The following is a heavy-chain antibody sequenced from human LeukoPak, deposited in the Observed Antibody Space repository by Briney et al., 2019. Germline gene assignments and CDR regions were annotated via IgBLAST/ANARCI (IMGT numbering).Heavy chain of an antibody. CDR1: GYTFTSYY. CDR3: ARSSSSSVGMDG. D-gene: IGHD6-6*01. V-gene: IGHV1-2*04. J-gene: IGHJ6*02. Sequence: ASVKVCCKASGYTFTSYYMHWVRQAPGQGLEWMGIINPNSGGTNYAQKLQGWVTMTRDTSISTAYMELSRLRSDDTAVYYCARSSSSSVGMDGWGQGTTVTVSS. CDR2: INPNSGGT.